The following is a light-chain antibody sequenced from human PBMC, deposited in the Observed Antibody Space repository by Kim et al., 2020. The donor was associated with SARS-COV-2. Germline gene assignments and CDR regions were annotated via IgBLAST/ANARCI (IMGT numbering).Light chain of an antibody. J-gene: IGKJ4*01. CDR3: QQHYIYPLT. V-gene: IGKV1-8*01. CDR2: DAF. CDR1: QDISNS. Sequence: ASTRDRVTSTCRASQDISNSLAWYQQKPGKAPELLIYDAFTLQSGVSPRFSGSRSGTDFTLTISSLQSEDFATYYCQQHYIYPLTFGGGTKVDIK.